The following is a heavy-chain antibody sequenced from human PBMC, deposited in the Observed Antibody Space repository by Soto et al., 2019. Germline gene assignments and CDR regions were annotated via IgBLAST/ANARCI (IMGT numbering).Heavy chain of an antibody. D-gene: IGHD2-2*01. Sequence: QVQLQESGPGLVKPSETLSLTCTVSGGSINNYYWSWIRQPPGKGLEWIGYIYYSGSTNYNPSLKSRVTISVDTSKNQFSLRLSSVTAADTAVYYCARGVTPAAPPGGYWGQGTLVTVSS. V-gene: IGHV4-59*12. CDR2: IYYSGST. J-gene: IGHJ4*02. CDR3: ARGVTPAAPPGGY. CDR1: GGSINNYY.